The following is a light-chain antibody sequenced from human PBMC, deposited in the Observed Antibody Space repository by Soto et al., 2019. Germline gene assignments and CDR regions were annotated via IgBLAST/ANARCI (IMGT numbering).Light chain of an antibody. CDR3: QQSYSTPCT. CDR2: ATF. V-gene: IGKV1-39*01. Sequence: DIQMTQSPSSLSASVRDRVTITSRASQSISSYLHWYQQKPGKAAKLLIYATFSLQSEVPSRFSGSGSGTDFTLTISSLQPEDFATDYCQQSYSTPCTFGPGTKVDIK. CDR1: QSISSY. J-gene: IGKJ3*01.